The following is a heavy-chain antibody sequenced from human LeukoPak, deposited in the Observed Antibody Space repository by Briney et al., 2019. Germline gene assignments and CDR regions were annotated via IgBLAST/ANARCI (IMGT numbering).Heavy chain of an antibody. CDR2: ISYDGSNK. CDR1: GFTFSSYA. V-gene: IGHV3-30*04. D-gene: IGHD6-13*01. Sequence: GGSLRLSCAASGFTFSSYAMHWVRQAPGKGLEWVAVISYDGSNKYYADSVKGRFTISRDNSKNTLYLQMNSLRAEDTAVYYCARDKLVLYSSSWYQGGYFDYWGQGTLVTVSS. J-gene: IGHJ4*02. CDR3: ARDKLVLYSSSWYQGGYFDY.